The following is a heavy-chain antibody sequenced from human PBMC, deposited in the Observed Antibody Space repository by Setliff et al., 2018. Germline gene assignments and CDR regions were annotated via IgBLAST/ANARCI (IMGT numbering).Heavy chain of an antibody. CDR2: IKSNVDFGTT. Sequence: LRLSCAASGFTFSNAWMSWVRQAPGKGLEWVGRIKSNVDFGTTDYAAPVKGRFTISRDDSRNTLYLQMNSLKIEDTAVYYCAGAGGNSDYFDYWGQGTLVTVSS. V-gene: IGHV3-15*01. CDR1: GFTFSNAW. D-gene: IGHD2-21*02. J-gene: IGHJ4*02. CDR3: AGAGGNSDYFDY.